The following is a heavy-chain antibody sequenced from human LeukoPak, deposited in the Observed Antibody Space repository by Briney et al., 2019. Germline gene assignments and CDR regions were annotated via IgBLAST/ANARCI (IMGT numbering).Heavy chain of an antibody. V-gene: IGHV3-48*03. D-gene: IGHD2-2*01. Sequence: PGGSLRHSCAASGFTFSSYEMNWVRQAPGKGLEWVSYISSSGSTIYYADSVKGRFTISRDNAKNSLYLQMNSLRAEDTAVYYCARDRLYQLPVYYYGMDVWGQGTTVTVSS. CDR1: GFTFSSYE. CDR2: ISSSGSTI. CDR3: ARDRLYQLPVYYYGMDV. J-gene: IGHJ6*02.